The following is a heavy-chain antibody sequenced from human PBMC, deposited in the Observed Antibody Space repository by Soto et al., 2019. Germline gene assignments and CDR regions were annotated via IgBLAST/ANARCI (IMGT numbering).Heavy chain of an antibody. V-gene: IGHV3-9*01. CDR2: INWNSGRI. D-gene: IGHD6-13*01. Sequence: SLRLSCAASAFTFDDYAMHWVRQVPGKGLEWVSGINWNSGRIGCGDSVKGRFAVSRVNAQNSLHLEMNSLTAEDTAFDYCLKDESINWYSGPFRSWGQGT. CDR3: LKDESINWYSGPFRS. J-gene: IGHJ1*01. CDR1: AFTFDDYA.